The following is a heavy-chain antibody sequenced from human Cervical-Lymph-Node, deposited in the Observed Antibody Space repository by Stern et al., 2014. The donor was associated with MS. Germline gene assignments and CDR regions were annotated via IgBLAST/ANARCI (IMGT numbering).Heavy chain of an antibody. J-gene: IGHJ6*02. V-gene: IGHV3-30*03. CDR1: GFTFSSYG. CDR2: ISYDGSNK. Sequence: VQLVESGGGVVQPGRSLRLSCAASGFTFSSYGMHWVRQAPGKGLEWVAVISYDGSNKYYADSVKGRFTISRDNSKNTLYLQMNSLRAEDTAVYYCASSHVDTAMVYYYYYGMDVWGQGTTVTVSS. D-gene: IGHD5-18*01. CDR3: ASSHVDTAMVYYYYYGMDV.